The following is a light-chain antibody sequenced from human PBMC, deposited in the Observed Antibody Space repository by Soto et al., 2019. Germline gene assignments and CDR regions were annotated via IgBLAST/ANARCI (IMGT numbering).Light chain of an antibody. CDR2: DVI. J-gene: IGLJ1*01. Sequence: QSALAQPASVSGSPGQSITIPCTGTTSDIGAYDYVSWHQQHPGKAPKLIIYDVINRPSGVSNRFSGSKTGNTASLIISGLQAEDEADYYCSSYTSSSSYVFGSGTKVTVL. CDR3: SSYTSSSSYV. V-gene: IGLV2-14*03. CDR1: TSDIGAYDY.